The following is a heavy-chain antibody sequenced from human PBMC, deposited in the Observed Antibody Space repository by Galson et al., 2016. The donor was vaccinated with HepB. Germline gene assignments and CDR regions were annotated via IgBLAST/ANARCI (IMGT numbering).Heavy chain of an antibody. CDR2: IKQDGNEK. Sequence: SLRLSCAASGFTFNVYWVTWVRQAPGKGLEWVANIKQDGNEKHYVDSVKGRFTISRDNANVSLHLEMNSLRAEDTAVYYCARRFPRYDILTDDYYYYLDVWGKGTTVTVSS. CDR3: ARRFPRYDILTDDYYYYLDV. V-gene: IGHV3-7*03. D-gene: IGHD3-9*01. J-gene: IGHJ6*03. CDR1: GFTFNVYW.